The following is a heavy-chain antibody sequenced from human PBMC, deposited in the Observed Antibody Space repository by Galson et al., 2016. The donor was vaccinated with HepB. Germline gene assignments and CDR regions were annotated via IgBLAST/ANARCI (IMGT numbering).Heavy chain of an antibody. J-gene: IGHJ4*02. Sequence: ETLSLTCTVSGGSISSYYWSWIRQPPGKGLEWIGYVYNSGRTNYNPSLKRRVTISVKQSKNQFYLNLRSVTAADTAVYYCARDRDSSSYYSLDYWGQGTLVTVSS. D-gene: IGHD3-22*01. V-gene: IGHV4-59*01. CDR3: ARDRDSSSYYSLDY. CDR1: GGSISSYY. CDR2: VYNSGRT.